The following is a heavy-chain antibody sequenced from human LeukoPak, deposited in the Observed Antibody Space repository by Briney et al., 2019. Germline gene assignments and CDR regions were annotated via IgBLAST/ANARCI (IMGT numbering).Heavy chain of an antibody. V-gene: IGHV1-2*02. CDR1: GYTFTSYD. Sequence: ASVKVSCKASGYTFTSYDINWVRQAPGQGLEWMGWINPNSGGTNYAQKFQGRVTMTRDTSISTAYMELSRLRPDDTAVYYCARIMVRTDAFDIWGQGTMVTVSS. CDR2: INPNSGGT. D-gene: IGHD3-10*01. CDR3: ARIMVRTDAFDI. J-gene: IGHJ3*02.